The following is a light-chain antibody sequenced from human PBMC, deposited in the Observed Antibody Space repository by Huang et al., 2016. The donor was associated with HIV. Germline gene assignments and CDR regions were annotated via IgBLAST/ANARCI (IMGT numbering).Light chain of an antibody. V-gene: IGKV3-15*01. CDR2: GPT. CDR3: QQYNNWPYT. J-gene: IGKJ2*01. Sequence: EIVMTQSPATLSASPGERATLSCRASQSVNSNLAWYQQKAGQAPRLLRSGPTTRAHDVPARFSGNASGTEFTLTVSSLQSEDFAIYYCQQYNNWPYTFGQGTNLEIK. CDR1: QSVNSN.